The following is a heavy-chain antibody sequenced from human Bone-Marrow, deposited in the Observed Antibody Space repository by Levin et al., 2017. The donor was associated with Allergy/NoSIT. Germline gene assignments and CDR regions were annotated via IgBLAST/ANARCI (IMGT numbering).Heavy chain of an antibody. V-gene: IGHV4-61*01. CDR3: GRGRFFAFDI. Sequence: SETLSLTCTVSNGSVTSDNYFWNWIRQPPGKGLEWVGYVSYRGGPFYNPSLKSRVTISLDTSKNQFSLKLESVTAADTAVYFCGRGRFFAFDIWGQGTMVVVTS. J-gene: IGHJ3*02. CDR2: VSYRGGP. CDR1: NGSVTSDNYF. D-gene: IGHD3-16*01.